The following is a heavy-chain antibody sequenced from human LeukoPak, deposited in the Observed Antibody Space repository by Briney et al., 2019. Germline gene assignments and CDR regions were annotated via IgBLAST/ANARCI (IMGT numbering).Heavy chain of an antibody. Sequence: PGGSLRLSCAASGFTFSSYAMSWVRQAPGTGLEWVSAISGSGGSTYYADSVKGRFTISRDNSKNTLYLQMNSLRADDTAVYYCAKRRGLELTYYYYMDVWGKGTTVTVSS. CDR1: GFTFSSYA. CDR2: ISGSGGST. CDR3: AKRRGLELTYYYYMDV. V-gene: IGHV3-23*01. D-gene: IGHD1-7*01. J-gene: IGHJ6*03.